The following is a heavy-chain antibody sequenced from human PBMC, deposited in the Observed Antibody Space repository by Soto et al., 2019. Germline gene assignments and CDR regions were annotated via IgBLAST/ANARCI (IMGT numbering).Heavy chain of an antibody. J-gene: IGHJ4*02. CDR3: AKGHPPLIVVRPPDH. Sequence: QVHLVESGGGVVQPGRSLRLSCAASGFTFNTYGMHWVRQAPGKGLEWLAVISYDGKTEHYADSVKGRFTISRDNSNNSVYLQLNTLISEDTAVHYCAKGHPPLIVVRPPDHWGQGTLVTVSS. V-gene: IGHV3-30*18. CDR2: ISYDGKTE. CDR1: GFTFNTYG. D-gene: IGHD3-16*01.